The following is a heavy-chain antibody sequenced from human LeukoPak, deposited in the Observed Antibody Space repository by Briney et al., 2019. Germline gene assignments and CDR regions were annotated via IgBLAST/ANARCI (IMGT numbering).Heavy chain of an antibody. CDR3: AKDLPYDSSGYYGVGAFDI. J-gene: IGHJ3*02. CDR2: INTDGSST. CDR1: GFTFSSYW. Sequence: GESLRLSCAASGFTFSSYWIHWVRQAPGKGPVWASRINTDGSSTSYADSVKGRFTISRDNSKNTLYLQMNSLRAEDTAVYYCAKDLPYDSSGYYGVGAFDIWGQGTMVTVSS. D-gene: IGHD3-22*01. V-gene: IGHV3-74*01.